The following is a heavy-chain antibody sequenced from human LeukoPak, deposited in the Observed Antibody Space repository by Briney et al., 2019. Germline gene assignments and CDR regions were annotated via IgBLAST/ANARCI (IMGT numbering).Heavy chain of an antibody. CDR3: ARHIHCSGGTCYPYGMDG. D-gene: IGHD2-15*01. V-gene: IGHV4-4*07. Sequence: SETLSLTCTVSGGSISSYYWSWIRQPAGKGLEWIGHIYTSGNTNYNPSLKSRVTMSVDTSKNQFSLKLRSVTAADTAVYYCARHIHCSGGTCYPYGMDGWGQGTTVTVSS. CDR1: GGSISSYY. CDR2: IYTSGNT. J-gene: IGHJ6*02.